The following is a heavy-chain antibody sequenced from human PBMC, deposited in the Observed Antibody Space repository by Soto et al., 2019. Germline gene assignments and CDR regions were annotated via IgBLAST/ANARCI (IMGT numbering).Heavy chain of an antibody. J-gene: IGHJ4*02. V-gene: IGHV4-59*12. CDR2: IYYSGTS. Sequence: SLTCTVGGDSNSSYYWRWIRQPPGKGLEWIGYIYYSGTSDYNPSLRSRVTVSVETSKNQFSLTLSSVTAEDTAVYYCAYSSTPFDYWGQGTLVTVSS. CDR1: GDSNSSYY. D-gene: IGHD6-13*01. CDR3: AYSSTPFDY.